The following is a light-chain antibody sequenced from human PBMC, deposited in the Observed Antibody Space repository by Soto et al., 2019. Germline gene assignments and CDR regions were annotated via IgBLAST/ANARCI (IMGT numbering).Light chain of an antibody. CDR3: QSYDSSLSGVV. V-gene: IGLV1-40*01. CDR1: SSNIGAGYD. Sequence: QSVLTQPPSVSGAPGQRVTISCTGSSSNIGAGYDVHWYQQLPGTAPKLLIYRNSNRPSGVPDRFSGSKSGTSASLAITGLQAEEEADYYCQSYDSSLSGVVFGGGTKLTVL. J-gene: IGLJ2*01. CDR2: RNS.